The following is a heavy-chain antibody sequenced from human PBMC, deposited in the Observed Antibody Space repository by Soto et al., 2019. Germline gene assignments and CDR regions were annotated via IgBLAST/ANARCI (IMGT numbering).Heavy chain of an antibody. Sequence: GGSLRLSWAVSGFTFSSYSMNWVRQAPGKGLEWVSSISSSSSYIYYADSVKGRFTISRDNAKNSLYLQMNSLRAEDTAVYYCARDPPPFTMIWNVWGQGTTVTVSS. CDR2: ISSSSSYI. CDR3: ARDPPPFTMIWNV. V-gene: IGHV3-21*01. J-gene: IGHJ6*01. D-gene: IGHD3-22*01. CDR1: GFTFSSYS.